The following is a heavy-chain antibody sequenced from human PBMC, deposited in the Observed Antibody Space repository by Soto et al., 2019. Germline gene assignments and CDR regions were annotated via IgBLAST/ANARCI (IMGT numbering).Heavy chain of an antibody. D-gene: IGHD3-16*01. Sequence: QVQLQESGPGLVKPSQTLSLTCTVSGGSISSGGYYWSWIRQHPGKGLEWIGYIYYSGSTYYNPSLKSRLTISVDTSKNQFSLKLSSVTAADTAVYYCARDWGESNYEGMDVWGQGTTVTVSS. CDR3: ARDWGESNYEGMDV. V-gene: IGHV4-31*03. CDR1: GGSISSGGYY. J-gene: IGHJ6*02. CDR2: IYYSGST.